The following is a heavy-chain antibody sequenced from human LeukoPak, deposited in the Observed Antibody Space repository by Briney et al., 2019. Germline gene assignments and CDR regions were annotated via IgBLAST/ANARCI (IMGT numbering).Heavy chain of an antibody. J-gene: IGHJ4*02. V-gene: IGHV3-48*03. CDR1: GFTFSNSE. CDR3: GRLTAYYSDY. Sequence: GGSLRLFCAASGFTFSNSEMNWVRQAPGKGLEWLSFISITGGTTHYAVSVKGRFTISRDNAQSSLFLQMNNLRAEDTAVYYCGRLTAYYSDYWGQGTLVTVSS. CDR2: ISITGGTT.